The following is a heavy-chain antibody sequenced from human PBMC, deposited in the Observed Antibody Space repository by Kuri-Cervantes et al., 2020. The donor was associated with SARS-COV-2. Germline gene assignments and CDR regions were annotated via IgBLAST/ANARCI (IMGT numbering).Heavy chain of an antibody. CDR2: ISGSGGST. V-gene: IGHV3-23*01. CDR3: AKRTSTGEYSIPSGPLDY. J-gene: IGHJ4*02. D-gene: IGHD6-6*01. Sequence: GGSLRLSCAASGFTFSSYAMSWVRQAPGKGLEWVSAISGSGGSTYYADSVKGRFTISRDNSKNTLYLQMNSLRAEDTAVYYCAKRTSTGEYSIPSGPLDYWGRGTLVTVSS. CDR1: GFTFSSYA.